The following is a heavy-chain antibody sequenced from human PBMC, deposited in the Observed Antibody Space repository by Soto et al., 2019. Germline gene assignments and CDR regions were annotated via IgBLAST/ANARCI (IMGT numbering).Heavy chain of an antibody. V-gene: IGHV3-74*01. CDR1: GFTFSSYW. D-gene: IGHD1-26*01. Sequence: EVQLVESGGGLVQPGGSLRLSCAASGFTFSSYWMHWVRQAPGKGLVWVSRIDNAGSSVRYADSVKGRFTISRDNAKNALYLQRKGLRAEDTAVYYCTRVGGSVSGMDVWGQGTTVTVSS. CDR2: IDNAGSSV. J-gene: IGHJ6*02. CDR3: TRVGGSVSGMDV.